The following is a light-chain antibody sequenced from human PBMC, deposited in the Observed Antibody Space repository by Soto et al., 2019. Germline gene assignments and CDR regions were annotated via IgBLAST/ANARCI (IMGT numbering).Light chain of an antibody. V-gene: IGKV3-20*01. CDR2: DAS. Sequence: EIVLTQSPGTLSLSPGERATLCCRASQSVSRSDLAWYQQKPGQAPRLLIYDASIRATGIPDRFSGSGSGTDFTLTISRLEPEDFAVYYCQQYGSSPWTFGQGTKVDI. CDR3: QQYGSSPWT. CDR1: QSVSRSD. J-gene: IGKJ1*01.